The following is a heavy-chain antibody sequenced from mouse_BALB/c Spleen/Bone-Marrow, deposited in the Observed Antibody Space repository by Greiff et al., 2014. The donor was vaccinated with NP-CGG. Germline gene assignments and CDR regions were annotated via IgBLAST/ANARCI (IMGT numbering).Heavy chain of an antibody. V-gene: IGHV1S81*02. Sequence: QVQLKESGAELVKPGASVKLSCKASGYTFTNYYMYWVKQRPGQGLEWIGEITPSNGGSNFIEKFKNKATLTVDKSSSTAYMQLSSLTSEDSAVYYCSREGAYWGQGTLVTVPA. CDR2: ITPSNGGS. CDR1: GYTFTNYY. J-gene: IGHJ3*01. CDR3: SREGAY.